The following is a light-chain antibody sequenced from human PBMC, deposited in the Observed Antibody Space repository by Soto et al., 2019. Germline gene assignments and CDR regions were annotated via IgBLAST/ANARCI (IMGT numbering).Light chain of an antibody. CDR1: SSNIGAGYD. J-gene: IGLJ7*01. CDR3: QSYDSSLSGWV. V-gene: IGLV1-40*01. CDR2: GNS. Sequence: QTVVTQPPSVSGAPGQRVTISCTGSSSNIGAGYDVHWYQQLPGTAPKLLIYGNSNRPSGVPDRFSGSKSGTSASLAITGRRAEDEADYYCQSYDSSLSGWVFGGGTQLTVL.